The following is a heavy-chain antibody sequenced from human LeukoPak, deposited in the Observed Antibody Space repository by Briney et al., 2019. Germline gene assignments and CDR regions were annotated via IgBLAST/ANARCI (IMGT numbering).Heavy chain of an antibody. Sequence: ASVKVSCKASGYTFTSYGISWVRQAPGQGLEWMGWISAYNFNTNYAQKLQGRVTMTTDTSTSTTYMELRSLRSDDTAVYYCARDLPFYDILTGYLLRALDYWGQGTLVTVSS. CDR3: ARDLPFYDILTGYLLRALDY. D-gene: IGHD3-9*01. J-gene: IGHJ4*02. V-gene: IGHV1-18*01. CDR1: GYTFTSYG. CDR2: ISAYNFNT.